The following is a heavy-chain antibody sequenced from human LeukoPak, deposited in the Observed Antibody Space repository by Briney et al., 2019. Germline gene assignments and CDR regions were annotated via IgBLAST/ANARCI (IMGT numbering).Heavy chain of an antibody. J-gene: IGHJ4*02. Sequence: GGSLRLSCAASGITFSSYAMGWVRQAPGKGLEWVSAISVSGSSTDYADPVKGGFTISRDNSKSTLYLQMNSLRAEDTAVYYCAARYYYDSSGSHSPYWGQGTLVTVSS. V-gene: IGHV3-23*01. D-gene: IGHD3-22*01. CDR2: ISVSGSST. CDR1: GITFSSYA. CDR3: AARYYYDSSGSHSPY.